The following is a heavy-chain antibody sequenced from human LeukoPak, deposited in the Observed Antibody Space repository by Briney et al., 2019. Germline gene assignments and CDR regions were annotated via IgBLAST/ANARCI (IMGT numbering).Heavy chain of an antibody. CDR3: ARGTIFGVIDY. Sequence: GESLKISCKGSGYSFTNYWIGWVRQMPGKGLEWMGIIYPGDSDTRYSPSFQGQVTLSADKSISTAYLQWFTLKASDTAVYYCARGTIFGVIDYWGQGTLVTVSS. CDR1: GYSFTNYW. J-gene: IGHJ4*02. CDR2: IYPGDSDT. D-gene: IGHD3-3*01. V-gene: IGHV5-51*01.